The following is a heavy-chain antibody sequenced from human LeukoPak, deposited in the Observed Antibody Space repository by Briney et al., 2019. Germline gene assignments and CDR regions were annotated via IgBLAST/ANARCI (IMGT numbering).Heavy chain of an antibody. CDR1: GFTVSSNY. V-gene: IGHV4-39*07. J-gene: IGHJ6*03. CDR2: IYYSGST. Sequence: GSLRLSCAASGFTVSSNYMSWVRQAPGKGLEWIGSIYYSGSTYYSPSLKSRVTISVDTSKTQFSLKLSSVTAADTAVYYCARDGAYYDFWSGSHYYYYYMDVWGKGTTVTVSS. D-gene: IGHD3-3*01. CDR3: ARDGAYYDFWSGSHYYYYYMDV.